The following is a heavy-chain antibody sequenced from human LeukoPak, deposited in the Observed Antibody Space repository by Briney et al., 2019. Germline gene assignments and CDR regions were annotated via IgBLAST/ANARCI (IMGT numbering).Heavy chain of an antibody. V-gene: IGHV3-30*03. Sequence: GGSLRLSCAASGFPFNTYGMHWVRQAPGKGLEWLAVISYDGGDQYYADSVKGRLTISRDNSKNSLYLQMNSLRAEDTAVYYCVREATVDHWGQGTLVTVSS. CDR1: GFPFNTYG. CDR2: ISYDGGDQ. CDR3: VREATVDH. J-gene: IGHJ4*02.